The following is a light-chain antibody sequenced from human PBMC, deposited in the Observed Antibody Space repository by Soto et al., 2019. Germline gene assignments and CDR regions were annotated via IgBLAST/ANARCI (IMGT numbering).Light chain of an antibody. V-gene: IGKV3-20*01. Sequence: ERVLTSAPCTLSVTQGERATLSCRASQIVSNNYLAWYQQKPGQAPRLLIYGASNRATGIPDRFSGSGSGTDFTLTISRLEPEDFAVYYCQQYGSSGTFGPGTKVDIK. CDR3: QQYGSSGT. J-gene: IGKJ1*01. CDR1: QIVSNNY. CDR2: GAS.